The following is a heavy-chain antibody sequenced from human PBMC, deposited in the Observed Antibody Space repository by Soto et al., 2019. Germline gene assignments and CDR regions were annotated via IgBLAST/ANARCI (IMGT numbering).Heavy chain of an antibody. CDR3: AKDQGPPRHFDY. V-gene: IGHV3-30*18. J-gene: IGHJ4*02. CDR1: GFTFSSYG. Sequence: QVQLVESGGTVVQPGRSLRLSCAASGFTFSSYGMHWVRQAPGKGLEWVAVLSYDGSNKFYADSVKGRFTISRDNSKNTLYLQMNSLRAEDTAMYYCAKDQGPPRHFDYWGQGTLVTVSS. CDR2: LSYDGSNK.